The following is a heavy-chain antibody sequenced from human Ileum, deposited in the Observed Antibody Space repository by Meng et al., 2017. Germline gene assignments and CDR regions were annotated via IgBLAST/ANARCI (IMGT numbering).Heavy chain of an antibody. CDR2: IKYDGSER. J-gene: IGHJ4*02. CDR1: GISISGDW. D-gene: IGHD4-23*01. Sequence: EAHLVESGGGLVQPGGSLRLSCVISGISISGDWMSWVRQAPGKGLEWVAGIKYDGSERDYVDSVKGRFSISRDSGRNSLYLQMDSLRAEDTAVYYCARKNSFDYWGQGTLVTVSS. V-gene: IGHV3-7*01. CDR3: ARKNSFDY.